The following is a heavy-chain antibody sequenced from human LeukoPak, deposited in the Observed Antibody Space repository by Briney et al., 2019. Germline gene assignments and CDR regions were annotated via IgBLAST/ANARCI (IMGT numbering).Heavy chain of an antibody. J-gene: IGHJ3*02. CDR2: IYVSGNT. CDR3: ARGDLRRDGFNYPFDI. Sequence: SETLSLTCSVSGDSLSGYHWSWIRQSAGKGLEWIGRIYVSGNTNYNPSLKSRVTMAVDTSKNQFSLSLNSVTAADTAVYYCARGDLRRDGFNYPFDIWGQGTMVTASS. V-gene: IGHV4-4*07. D-gene: IGHD5-24*01. CDR1: GDSLSGYH.